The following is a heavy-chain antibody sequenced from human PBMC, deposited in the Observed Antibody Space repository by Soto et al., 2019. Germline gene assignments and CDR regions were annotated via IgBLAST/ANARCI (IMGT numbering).Heavy chain of an antibody. CDR2: IWYDGSNK. V-gene: IGHV3-33*01. Sequence: QVQLVESGGGVVQPGRSLRLSCAASGFTFSSYGMHWVRQAPGKGLEWVAVIWYDGSNKYYADSVKGRFTISRDNSKNTLYLEMNSLSAEDTAVYYCAREMATSIFDYWGQGTLVTVSS. CDR3: AREMATSIFDY. CDR1: GFTFSSYG. J-gene: IGHJ4*02. D-gene: IGHD5-12*01.